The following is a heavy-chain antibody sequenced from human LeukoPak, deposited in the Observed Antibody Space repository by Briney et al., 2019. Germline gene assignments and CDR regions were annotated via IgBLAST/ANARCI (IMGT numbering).Heavy chain of an antibody. Sequence: GGSLRLSCAASGFTFSSYEMNWVRQAPGKGLEWVSYISSSGSTIYYADSVKGRFTISRDNAKNSLYLQMNSLRAEDTAVYYCARAGAMVTMEALSYWGQGTLVTVSS. V-gene: IGHV3-48*03. D-gene: IGHD5-18*01. J-gene: IGHJ4*02. CDR3: ARAGAMVTMEALSY. CDR1: GFTFSSYE. CDR2: ISSSGSTI.